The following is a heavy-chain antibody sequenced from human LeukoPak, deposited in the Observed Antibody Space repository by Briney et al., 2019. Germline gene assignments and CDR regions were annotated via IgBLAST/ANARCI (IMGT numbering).Heavy chain of an antibody. V-gene: IGHV4-39*07. CDR1: GGSISSSSYY. CDR3: ARDSKGEVVVNYYYYYMDV. J-gene: IGHJ6*03. Sequence: SETLSLNCTVSGGSISSSSYYWGWIRQPPGKGLEWIGSIYYSGSTYYNPSLKRRVTISVDTSKNQFSLKLSAVTAADTAVYYGARDSKGEVVVNYYYYYMDVWGKGTTVTVSS. D-gene: IGHD3-22*01. CDR2: IYYSGST.